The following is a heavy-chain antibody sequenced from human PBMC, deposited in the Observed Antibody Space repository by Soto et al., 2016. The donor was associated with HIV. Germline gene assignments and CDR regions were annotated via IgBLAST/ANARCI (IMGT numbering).Heavy chain of an antibody. J-gene: IGHJ4*02. D-gene: IGHD2-21*01. Sequence: QVQLVQSGAEVKKPGSSVKVSCKASGGTFSTSAISWVRQVPGQGLEWMGGIIPILGLAKYAQKLQGRVTITADRSTSTVYMELSSLRSADTTVYYCVRDPGIVSTPTGTWGQGNTGHRLL. CDR1: GGTFSTSA. CDR3: VRDPGIVSTPTGT. V-gene: IGHV1-69*10. CDR2: IIPILGLA.